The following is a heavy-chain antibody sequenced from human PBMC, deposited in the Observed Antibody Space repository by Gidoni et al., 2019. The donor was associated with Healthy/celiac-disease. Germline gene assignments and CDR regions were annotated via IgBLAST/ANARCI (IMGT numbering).Heavy chain of an antibody. Sequence: QLQLQASGPGLVKPSETLSLTCTVSGGSISSSSYYWGWIRQPPGKGLQWIGSIYYSGSTYYNPSLKSRVTISVDTSKNQFSLKLSSVTAADTAVYYCARQLWFGGNNAFDIWGQGTMVTVSS. V-gene: IGHV4-39*01. J-gene: IGHJ3*02. D-gene: IGHD3-10*01. CDR2: IYYSGST. CDR3: ARQLWFGGNNAFDI. CDR1: GGSISSSSYY.